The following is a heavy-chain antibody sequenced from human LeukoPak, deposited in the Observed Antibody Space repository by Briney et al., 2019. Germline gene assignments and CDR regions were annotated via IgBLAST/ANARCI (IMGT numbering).Heavy chain of an antibody. CDR2: ISGSGGST. V-gene: IGHV3-23*01. D-gene: IGHD1-26*01. CDR1: GFTFSSYA. Sequence: GGSLRLSCAASGFTFSSYAMSWVRQAPGKGLEWVSAISGSGGSTHYADSVKGRFTISRDNSKNTLHLQMNSLRAEDTAIYYCVREVPRFDYWGQGTLVTVSS. CDR3: VREVPRFDY. J-gene: IGHJ4*02.